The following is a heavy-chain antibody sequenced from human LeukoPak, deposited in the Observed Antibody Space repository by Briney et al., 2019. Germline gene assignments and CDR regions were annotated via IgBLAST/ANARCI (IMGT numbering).Heavy chain of an antibody. J-gene: IGHJ4*02. CDR2: INPKTGVT. D-gene: IGHD1-26*01. CDR3: ARDLAMYSPDLDY. Sequence: GASVKVSCKASGYTFTDYNLHWVRQAPGHGLEWMGWINPKTGVTKYAQNFQGRVTMTRDTSISTAYMEVSRLRSDDTAVFYCARDLAMYSPDLDYWGQGTLVTVSS. CDR1: GYTFTDYN. V-gene: IGHV1-2*02.